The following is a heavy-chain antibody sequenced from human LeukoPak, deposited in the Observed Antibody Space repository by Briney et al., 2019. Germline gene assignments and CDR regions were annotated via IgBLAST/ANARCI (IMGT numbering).Heavy chain of an antibody. Sequence: PGGSLRLSCVVSGFTFNNAWMSWVRQTPGKGLEWVGRIISKTDGGTTDYAAPVKGRFTISRDDSKNTLYLQMNSLKTEDTAVYYCAKSPDYYYYMDVWGKGTTVTVSS. J-gene: IGHJ6*03. CDR1: GFTFNNAW. CDR2: IISKTDGGTT. CDR3: AKSPDYYYYMDV. V-gene: IGHV3-15*01.